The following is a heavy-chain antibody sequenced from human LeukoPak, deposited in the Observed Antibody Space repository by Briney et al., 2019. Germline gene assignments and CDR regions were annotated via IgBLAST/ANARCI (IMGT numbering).Heavy chain of an antibody. CDR2: IYSGGST. V-gene: IGHV3-66*01. D-gene: IGHD2-15*01. CDR1: GFTVSSNY. Sequence: GGSLRLSCAASGFTVSSNYMSWVRQAPGKGLEWVSVIYSGGSTCYADSVKGRFTISRDNSKNALYLQMNSLRAEDTAVYYCARDSPAEYCSGGSCHPYGMDVWGQGTTVTVSS. CDR3: ARDSPAEYCSGGSCHPYGMDV. J-gene: IGHJ6*02.